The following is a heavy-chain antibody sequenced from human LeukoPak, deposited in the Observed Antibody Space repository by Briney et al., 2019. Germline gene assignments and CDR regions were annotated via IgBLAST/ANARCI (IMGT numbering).Heavy chain of an antibody. J-gene: IGHJ6*02. CDR3: ARDRWFGESHLYYYYYGMDV. Sequence: GGSLRLSCAPPGLTFSSNSMNWVRQPPGKGLERVSSIIRISSYIYYADSVKGRFTISRDNAKNSLYLQMNSLRAEDTAVYYCARDRWFGESHLYYYYYGMDVWGQGTTVTVSS. V-gene: IGHV3-21*01. CDR2: IIRISSYI. D-gene: IGHD3-10*01. CDR1: GLTFSSNS.